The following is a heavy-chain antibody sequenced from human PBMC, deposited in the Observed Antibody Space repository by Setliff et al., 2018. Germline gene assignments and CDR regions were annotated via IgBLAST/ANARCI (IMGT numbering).Heavy chain of an antibody. CDR3: ARVVPLGGTDR. J-gene: IGHJ5*02. V-gene: IGHV4-38-2*01. CDR2: IYYTGNT. D-gene: IGHD1-1*01. CDR1: GFSITNGYY. Sequence: SETLSLTCAVSGFSITNGYYWGWIRQPPGKGLEWIGTIYYTGNTYYNPSLKSRVTISVDTSKNQFSLNLSSVTAADTAIYYCARVVPLGGTDRWGQGTLVT.